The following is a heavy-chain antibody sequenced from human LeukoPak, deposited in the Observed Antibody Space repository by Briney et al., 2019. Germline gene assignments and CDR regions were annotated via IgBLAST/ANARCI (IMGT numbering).Heavy chain of an antibody. V-gene: IGHV3-30*18. D-gene: IGHD2-2*01. CDR1: GYTFTGYY. J-gene: IGHJ4*02. Sequence: SCKASGYTFTGYYMHWVRQAPGKGLEWVAVISYDGSNKYYADSVKGRLTISRDNSKNTLYLQMNSLRTEDTAVYYCAKDERCSSTSCPLYSSSWYDYWGQGTLVTVSS. CDR2: ISYDGSNK. CDR3: AKDERCSSTSCPLYSSSWYDY.